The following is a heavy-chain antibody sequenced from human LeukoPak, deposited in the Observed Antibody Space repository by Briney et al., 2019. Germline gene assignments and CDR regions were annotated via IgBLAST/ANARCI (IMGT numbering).Heavy chain of an antibody. CDR2: INHSGST. CDR3: HYDSSGYLSLDAFDI. V-gene: IGHV4-34*01. J-gene: IGHJ3*02. D-gene: IGHD3-22*01. Sequence: SETLSLTCAVYGVSFSGYYWSWIRQPPGKGLEWIGEINHSGSTNYNPSLKSRVTISVDTSKNQFSLKLSSVTAADTAVYYCHYDSSGYLSLDAFDIWGQGTMITVSS. CDR1: GVSFSGYY.